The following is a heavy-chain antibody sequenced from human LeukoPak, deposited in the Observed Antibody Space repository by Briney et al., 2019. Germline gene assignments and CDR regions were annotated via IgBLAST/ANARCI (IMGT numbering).Heavy chain of an antibody. CDR1: GGSISSSNW. D-gene: IGHD3-22*01. V-gene: IGHV4-4*02. CDR2: IYHSGST. J-gene: IGHJ4*02. Sequence: PSETLSLTCAVSGGSISSSNWWSWVRQPPGKGLEWIGEIYHSGSTNYNPSLKSRVTISVDTSKNQFSLKLSSVTAADTAVYYCARDLHDSSGYPGYFDYWGQGTLVTVSS. CDR3: ARDLHDSSGYPGYFDY.